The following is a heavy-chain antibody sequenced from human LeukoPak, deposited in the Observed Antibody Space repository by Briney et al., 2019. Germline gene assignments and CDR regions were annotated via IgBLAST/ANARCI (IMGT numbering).Heavy chain of an antibody. Sequence: ASVKVSCKASGYTSTSYGISWVRQAPGQGLEWMGWISAYNGNTNYAQKLQGRVTMTTDTSTSTAYMELRSLRSDDTAVYYCARVSRDSSGYYSYYFDYWGQGTLVTVSS. D-gene: IGHD3-22*01. V-gene: IGHV1-18*01. CDR3: ARVSRDSSGYYSYYFDY. CDR2: ISAYNGNT. CDR1: GYTSTSYG. J-gene: IGHJ4*02.